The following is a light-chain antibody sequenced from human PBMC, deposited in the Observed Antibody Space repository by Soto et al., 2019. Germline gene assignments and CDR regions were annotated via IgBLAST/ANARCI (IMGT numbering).Light chain of an antibody. Sequence: QSVLTQPPSASGTPGQRVTISCSGSSSNIGSNTVNWYQQLPGAAPKLLMYGDNQRPSGVPDRCSGSKSGTSASLAISGLQSEDEADYYCAAWDDSLNGLVFGGGTKVTVL. J-gene: IGLJ2*01. V-gene: IGLV1-44*01. CDR3: AAWDDSLNGLV. CDR1: SSNIGSNT. CDR2: GDN.